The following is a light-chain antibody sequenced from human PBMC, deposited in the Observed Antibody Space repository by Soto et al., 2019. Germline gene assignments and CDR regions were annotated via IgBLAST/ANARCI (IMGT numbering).Light chain of an antibody. CDR2: EVN. J-gene: IGLJ1*01. Sequence: QSALTQPASVSGSPGQSITISCTGTSSDVGGYNYVSWYQQHPGKAPKLMIYEVNNRPSGVSNRFSGSKSGSTASLTISGLQAEDEADYYCSSYTSSSTLGVFGTGTKVT. V-gene: IGLV2-14*01. CDR1: SSDVGGYNY. CDR3: SSYTSSSTLGV.